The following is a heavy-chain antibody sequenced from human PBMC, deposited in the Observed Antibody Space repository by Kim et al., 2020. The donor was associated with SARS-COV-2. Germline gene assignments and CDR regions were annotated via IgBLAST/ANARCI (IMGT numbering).Heavy chain of an antibody. CDR3: AREPPYYDILTGYPTDYYYYYMDV. CDR2: INPNSGGT. V-gene: IGHV1-2*06. CDR1: GYTFTGYY. D-gene: IGHD3-9*01. Sequence: ASVKVSCKASGYTFTGYYMHWVRQAPGQGLEWMGRINPNSGGTNYAQKFQGRVTMTRDTSISTAYMELSRLRPDDTAVYYCAREPPYYDILTGYPTDYYYYYMDVWGKGTTVTVSS. J-gene: IGHJ6*03.